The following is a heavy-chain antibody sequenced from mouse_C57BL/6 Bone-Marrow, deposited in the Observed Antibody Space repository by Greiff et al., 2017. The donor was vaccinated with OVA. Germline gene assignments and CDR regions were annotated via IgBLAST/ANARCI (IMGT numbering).Heavy chain of an antibody. D-gene: IGHD1-2*01. CDR3: ARGVTTALFDY. J-gene: IGHJ2*01. V-gene: IGHV1-26*01. Sequence: EVQLQQSGPELVKPGASVKISCKASGYTFTDYYMNWVKQSHGKSLEWIGDINPNNGGTSYNQKFKGKATLTVDKSSSTAYMELRSLTSEDSAVYYCARGVTTALFDYWGQGTTLTVSS. CDR1: GYTFTDYY. CDR2: INPNNGGT.